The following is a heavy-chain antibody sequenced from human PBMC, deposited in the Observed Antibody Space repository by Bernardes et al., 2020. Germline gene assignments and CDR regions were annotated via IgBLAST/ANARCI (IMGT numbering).Heavy chain of an antibody. V-gene: IGHV3-74*01. CDR1: GFTFSSYW. CDR2: INSDGSST. J-gene: IGHJ3*02. D-gene: IGHD6-19*01. Sequence: GGSLRLSCAASGFTFSSYWMHWVRQAPGKGLVWVSRINSDGSSTSYADSVKGRFTISRDNAKNTLYLQMNSLRAEDTAVYYCARTSSGWYPDAFDTWGQGTMVTVSS. CDR3: ARTSSGWYPDAFDT.